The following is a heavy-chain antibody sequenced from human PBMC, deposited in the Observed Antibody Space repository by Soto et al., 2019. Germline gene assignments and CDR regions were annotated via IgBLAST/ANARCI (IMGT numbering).Heavy chain of an antibody. CDR1: GFTFSDYY. Sequence: GGSLRLSCAASGFTFSDYYMSWIRQAPGKGLEWVSYISSSGSTIYYADSVKGRFTISRDNAKNSLYLQMNSLRAEDTAVYYCASLQRYCSGGSCYSVPFDYWGQGTLVTVSS. V-gene: IGHV3-11*01. D-gene: IGHD2-15*01. CDR2: ISSSGSTI. J-gene: IGHJ4*02. CDR3: ASLQRYCSGGSCYSVPFDY.